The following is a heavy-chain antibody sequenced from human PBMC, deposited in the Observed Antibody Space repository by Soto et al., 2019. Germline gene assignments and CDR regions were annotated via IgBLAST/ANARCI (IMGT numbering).Heavy chain of an antibody. CDR1: GFTFSSYG. J-gene: IGHJ4*02. Sequence: QVQLVESGGGVVQPGRSLRLSCAASGFTFSSYGMHWVRQAPGKGLEWVAVIWYDGSNKYYADSVKGRFTISRDNSKNTLYLRMNSLGAEETAVYYCARVHKAYSSGWFPSQAFDYWGQGTLVTVSS. D-gene: IGHD6-19*01. CDR2: IWYDGSNK. CDR3: ARVHKAYSSGWFPSQAFDY. V-gene: IGHV3-33*01.